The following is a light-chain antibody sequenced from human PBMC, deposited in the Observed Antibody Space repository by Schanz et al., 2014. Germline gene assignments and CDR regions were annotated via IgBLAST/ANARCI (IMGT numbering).Light chain of an antibody. CDR1: QSVLYTSNNKNY. Sequence: DIVMTQSPDSLAVSLGERATINCKSSQSVLYTSNNKNYLAWYQHKPGQPPKLLIYWASTRESGVPDRFSGSGSGTGFTLAISTLQAEDAAVYYCQQYYTTPLSFGQGTKLEIK. J-gene: IGKJ2*01. CDR2: WAS. CDR3: QQYYTTPLS. V-gene: IGKV4-1*01.